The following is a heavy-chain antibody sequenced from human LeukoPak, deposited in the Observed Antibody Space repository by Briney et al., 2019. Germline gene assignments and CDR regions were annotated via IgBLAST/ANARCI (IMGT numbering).Heavy chain of an antibody. J-gene: IGHJ1*01. CDR1: GFTFNRCW. Sequence: GGSLRLSCVVSGFTFNRCWMNWVRQAPGKGLEWVAHINPDGRDTYYVDSVKGRFTISRDNAQNSMYLQMNSLRVEDTAVYYCTSWGDTAAEYFQRWGQGTLVTVSS. CDR3: TSWGDTAAEYFQR. V-gene: IGHV3-7*01. D-gene: IGHD2-21*02. CDR2: INPDGRDT.